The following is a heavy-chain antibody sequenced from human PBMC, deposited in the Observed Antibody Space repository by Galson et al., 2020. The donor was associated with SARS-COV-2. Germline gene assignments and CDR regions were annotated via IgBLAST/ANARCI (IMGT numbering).Heavy chain of an antibody. D-gene: IGHD7-27*01. CDR2: ISYDGSNK. V-gene: IGHV3-30*18. CDR3: AKDPELGILPSSFPFDY. Sequence: GESLKISCAASGFTFSSYGMHWVRQAPGKGLEWVAVISYDGSNKYYADSVKGRFTISRDNSKNTLYLQMNSLRAEDTAVYYCAKDPELGILPSSFPFDYWGQGTLVTVSS. CDR1: GFTFSSYG. J-gene: IGHJ4*02.